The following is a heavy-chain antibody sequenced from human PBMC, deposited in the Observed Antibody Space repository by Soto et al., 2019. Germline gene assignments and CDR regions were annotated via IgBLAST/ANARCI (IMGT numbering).Heavy chain of an antibody. D-gene: IGHD3-10*01. CDR2: IYSGGST. Sequence: PGGSLRLSCAASGFTVSSNYMSWVRQAPGKGLEWVSVIYSGGSTYYADSVKGRFTISRDNSKNTLYLQMNSLRAEATAVYYCGSVRFGEPQNWGQGPLVTVSS. J-gene: IGHJ4*02. V-gene: IGHV3-53*01. CDR3: GSVRFGEPQN. CDR1: GFTVSSNY.